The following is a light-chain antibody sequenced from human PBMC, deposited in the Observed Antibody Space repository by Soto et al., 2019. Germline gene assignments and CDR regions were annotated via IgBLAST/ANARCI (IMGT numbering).Light chain of an antibody. V-gene: IGKV1-5*01. Sequence: DIQMTQSPSTLYASVGDRVTITCRASQSISSWLAWYQQKPGKAPKLLIYDASSLESGVPSRFSGSGSGTEFTLTISSLQPDDFATYYCQQYNSYSPFGQGAKVDI. CDR3: QQYNSYSP. J-gene: IGKJ1*01. CDR1: QSISSW. CDR2: DAS.